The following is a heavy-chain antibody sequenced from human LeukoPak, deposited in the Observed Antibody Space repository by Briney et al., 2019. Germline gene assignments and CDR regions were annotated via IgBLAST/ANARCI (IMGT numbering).Heavy chain of an antibody. CDR3: ARDWAPTDYGDSWAFDI. CDR1: GFTFRDYS. CDR2: IRYDGNNK. Sequence: PGGSLRLSCAASGFTFRDYSMNWVRQAPGKGLEWVAFIRYDGNNKYYADSVKGRFTISRDNAKNSLYLQMNSPRAEDTAVYYCARDWAPTDYGDSWAFDIWGQGTMVTVSS. V-gene: IGHV3-30*02. J-gene: IGHJ3*02. D-gene: IGHD4-17*01.